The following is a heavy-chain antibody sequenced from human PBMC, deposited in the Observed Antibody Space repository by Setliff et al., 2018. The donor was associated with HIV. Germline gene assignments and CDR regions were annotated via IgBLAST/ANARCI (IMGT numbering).Heavy chain of an antibody. CDR2: IRYDGSNE. J-gene: IGHJ5*02. CDR3: AKDRRYYYGSGSYAAET. CDR1: EFTFSSYG. Sequence: GGSLRLSCAASEFTFSSYGMHWVRQAPGKGLEWVAFIRYDGSNEYYTDSVKGRFTISRDNSKNTLFLQMNSLRAEDTAVYYCAKDRRYYYGSGSYAAETWGQGTLVTVSS. D-gene: IGHD3-10*01. V-gene: IGHV3-30*02.